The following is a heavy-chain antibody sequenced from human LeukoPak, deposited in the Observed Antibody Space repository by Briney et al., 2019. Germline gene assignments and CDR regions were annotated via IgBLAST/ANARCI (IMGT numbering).Heavy chain of an antibody. Sequence: PSETLSLTCAVYGGSFSGYYWSWIRQPPGKGLEWIWEINHSGSTNYNPSLKSRVTISVDTSKNQFSLKLSSVTAADTAVYYCARGFYSNYYYGMDVWGQGTTVTVSS. D-gene: IGHD4-11*01. J-gene: IGHJ6*02. CDR3: ARGFYSNYYYGMDV. CDR1: GGSFSGYY. V-gene: IGHV4-34*01. CDR2: INHSGST.